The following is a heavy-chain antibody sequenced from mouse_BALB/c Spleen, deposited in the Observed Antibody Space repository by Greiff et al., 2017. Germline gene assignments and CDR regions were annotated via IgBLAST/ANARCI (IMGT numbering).Heavy chain of an antibody. J-gene: IGHJ2*01. D-gene: IGHD1-2*01. V-gene: IGHV14-3*02. CDR1: GFNIKDTY. Sequence: EVQLHQSGAELVKPGASVKLSCTASGFNIKDTYMHWVKQRPEQGLEWIGRIDPANGNTKYDPKFQGKATITADTSSNTAYLQLSSLTSEDTAVYYCARPAIHYYGSYYLDYWGQGTTLTVSS. CDR2: IDPANGNT. CDR3: ARPAIHYYGSYYLDY.